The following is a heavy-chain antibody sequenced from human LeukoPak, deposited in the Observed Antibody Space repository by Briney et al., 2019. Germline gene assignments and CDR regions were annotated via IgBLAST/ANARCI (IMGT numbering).Heavy chain of an antibody. CDR1: GGSISSGTYH. CDR3: ARGGEQLALTYFDY. V-gene: IGHV4-61*02. D-gene: IGHD6-6*01. CDR2: IYTSGST. J-gene: IGHJ4*02. Sequence: PSETLSLTCTVSGGSISSGTYHWNWLRQPAGKGLEWIGRIYTSGSTNYNPSLKSRVTISVDTSKNQFCLNLNSVTATDTAVYYCARGGEQLALTYFDYWGQGTLVTVSS.